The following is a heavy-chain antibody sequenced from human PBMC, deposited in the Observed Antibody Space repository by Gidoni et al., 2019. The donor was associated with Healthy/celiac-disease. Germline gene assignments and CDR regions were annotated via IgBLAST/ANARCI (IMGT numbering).Heavy chain of an antibody. J-gene: IGHJ4*02. CDR2: IYYSGST. V-gene: IGHV4-31*02. CDR1: RTGGYY. CDR3: ARARGGGTYYFDY. D-gene: IGHD2-15*01. Sequence: RTGGYYWSWIRQHPGKGLEWIGYIYYSGSTYYNPSLKSRVTISVDTSKNQFSLKLSSVTAADTAVYYCARARGGGTYYFDYWGQGTLVTVSS.